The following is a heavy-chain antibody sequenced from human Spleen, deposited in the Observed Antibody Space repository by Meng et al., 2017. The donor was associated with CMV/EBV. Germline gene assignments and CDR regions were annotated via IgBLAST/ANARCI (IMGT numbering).Heavy chain of an antibody. V-gene: IGHV4-39*01. CDR2: IYYGGST. CDR1: SISDTIYY. D-gene: IGHD3-3*01. J-gene: IGHJ5*02. Sequence: SISDTIYYWGWIRQPPGMGLEWIATIYYGGSTHYNPSLKSRVTISEDTSLNLLSLELTSVTAADTAVYYCATGGRDRSRYVEWVFDRWGQGALVTVSS. CDR3: ATGGRDRSRYVEWVFDR.